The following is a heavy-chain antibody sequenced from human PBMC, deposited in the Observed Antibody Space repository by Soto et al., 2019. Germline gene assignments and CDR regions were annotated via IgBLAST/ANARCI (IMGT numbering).Heavy chain of an antibody. CDR3: ARASGSDGMDV. J-gene: IGHJ6*02. CDR1: GYSFTNYW. Sequence: GESLKISCNGSGYSFTNYWIVWVRQMPGKGLEWMGSIYPGDSDTRYRPSSQGQVTTSADESITTAYLQWTSLKASDTAMYYCARASGSDGMDVWGQGTTVTVSS. V-gene: IGHV5-51*01. CDR2: IYPGDSDT.